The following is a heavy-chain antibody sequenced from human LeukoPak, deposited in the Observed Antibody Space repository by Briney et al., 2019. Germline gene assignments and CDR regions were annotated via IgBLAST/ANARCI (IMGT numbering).Heavy chain of an antibody. Sequence: PGESLKISLKGPGYSFTTNWIGWVRQMPGKGLEWMGVIYPGDSDTRYSPSFQGQVTMSADKSISTAYLQWSSLKASDTAMYYCARPGLSGSSGDYWGQGTLVTVSS. V-gene: IGHV5-51*01. J-gene: IGHJ4*02. CDR2: IYPGDSDT. D-gene: IGHD6-13*01. CDR1: GYSFTTNW. CDR3: ARPGLSGSSGDY.